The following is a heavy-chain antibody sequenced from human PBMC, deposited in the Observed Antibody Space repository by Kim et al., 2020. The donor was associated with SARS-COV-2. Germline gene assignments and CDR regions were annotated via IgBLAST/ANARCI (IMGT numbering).Heavy chain of an antibody. CDR3: ARQNYYDSSGYYYGAFDI. J-gene: IGHJ3*02. D-gene: IGHD3-22*01. CDR2: IYYSGST. Sequence: SETLSLTCTVSGGSISSSSYYWGWIRQPPGKGLEWIGSIYYSGSTYYNPSLKSRVTISVDTSKNQFSLKLSSVTAADTAVYYCARQNYYDSSGYYYGAFDIWGQGTMVTVSS. CDR1: GGSISSSSYY. V-gene: IGHV4-39*01.